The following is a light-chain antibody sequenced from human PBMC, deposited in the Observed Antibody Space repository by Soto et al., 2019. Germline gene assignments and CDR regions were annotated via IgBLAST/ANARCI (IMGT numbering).Light chain of an antibody. CDR1: QSVSTY. J-gene: IGKJ1*01. CDR3: QHYNSYSEA. V-gene: IGKV3-11*01. Sequence: EIVFTPSPTTLSLSPGERATLSRRASQSVSTYLAWFQQKPGQAPRLLIYDSSNRATGIPDRFSGSGSGTDFTLTISSLQPEDFATYYCQHYNSYSEASGQGTKVGIK. CDR2: DSS.